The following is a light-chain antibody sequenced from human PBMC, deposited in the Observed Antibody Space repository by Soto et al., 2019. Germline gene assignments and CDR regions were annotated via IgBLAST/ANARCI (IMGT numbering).Light chain of an antibody. Sequence: DIVVTQSPVSLAVPLGERATINCKSSQSVLYSPDNKNYLAWYQQKPGQLPKILIYWASTRASGVPDRFNGSGSGTDFTLTISSLQADDVALYYCQQYYSLPLTFGGGTKVENK. CDR1: QSVLYSPDNKNY. J-gene: IGKJ4*01. CDR2: WAS. V-gene: IGKV4-1*01. CDR3: QQYYSLPLT.